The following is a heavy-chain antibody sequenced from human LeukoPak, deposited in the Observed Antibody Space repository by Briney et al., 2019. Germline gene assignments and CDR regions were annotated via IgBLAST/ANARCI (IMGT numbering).Heavy chain of an antibody. V-gene: IGHV1-18*01. CDR1: GYTFTSYG. CDR3: ARDKAPYVVGATPGY. CDR2: ISAYNGNT. D-gene: IGHD1-26*01. J-gene: IGHJ4*02. Sequence: GASVKVSCKASGYTFTSYGISWVRQAPGQGLEWMGWISAYNGNTNYAQKLQGRVTMTTDTSTSTAYMELRSLRSDDTAVYYCARDKAPYVVGATPGYWGQGTLVTVSS.